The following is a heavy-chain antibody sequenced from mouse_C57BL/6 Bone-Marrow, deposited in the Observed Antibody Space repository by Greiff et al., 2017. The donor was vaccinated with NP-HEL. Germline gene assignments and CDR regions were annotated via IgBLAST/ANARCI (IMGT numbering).Heavy chain of an antibody. V-gene: IGHV1-64*01. CDR2: IHPNSGST. CDR1: GYTFTSYW. D-gene: IGHD2-12*01. CDR3: ARSYYRYAMDY. Sequence: VPLQQPGAELVKPGASVKLSCKASGYTFTSYWMHWVKQRPGQGLEWIGMIHPNSGSTNYNEKFKSKATLTVDKSSSTAYMQLSSLTSEDSAVYYCARSYYRYAMDYWGQGTSVTVSS. J-gene: IGHJ4*01.